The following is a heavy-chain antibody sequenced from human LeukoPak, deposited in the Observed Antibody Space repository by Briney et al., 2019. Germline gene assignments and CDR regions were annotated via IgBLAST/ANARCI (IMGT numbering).Heavy chain of an antibody. D-gene: IGHD3-10*01. CDR2: IIPIFGTA. CDR1: GGTFSSYA. Sequence: GASVKVSCKASGGTFSSYAISWVRQAPGQGLEWMGGIIPIFGTANYAQKFQGRVTMTRDTSISTAYMELSRLRSDDTAVYYCVKGYGDYYYYMDVWGKGTTVTVSS. CDR3: VKGYGDYYYYMDV. V-gene: IGHV1-69*05. J-gene: IGHJ6*03.